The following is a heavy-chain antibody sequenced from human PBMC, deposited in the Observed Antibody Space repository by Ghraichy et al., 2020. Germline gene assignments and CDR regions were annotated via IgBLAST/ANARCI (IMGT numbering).Heavy chain of an antibody. CDR3: ARRARWLQLGYYYYGMDV. V-gene: IGHV3-11*01. CDR2: ISSSGSTI. CDR1: GFTFSDYY. D-gene: IGHD5-24*01. Sequence: GESLNISCAASGFTFSDYYMSWIRQAPGKGLEWVSYISSSGSTIYYADSVKGRFTISRDNAKNSLYLQMNSLRAEDTAVYYCARRARWLQLGYYYYGMDVWGQGTTVTVSS. J-gene: IGHJ6*02.